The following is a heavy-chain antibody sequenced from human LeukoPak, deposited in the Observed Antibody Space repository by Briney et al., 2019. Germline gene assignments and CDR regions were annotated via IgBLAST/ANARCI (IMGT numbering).Heavy chain of an antibody. Sequence: GGSLRLSCAASGFTFSSYSMNWVRQAPGKGLEWVSSISSSSSYIYYADSVKGRFTISRDNAKNSLYLQMNSLRAEDTALYYCARAPPQWELRAGYLGAFDIWGQGTMVTVSS. CDR2: ISSSSSYI. D-gene: IGHD1-26*01. CDR1: GFTFSSYS. CDR3: ARAPPQWELRAGYLGAFDI. J-gene: IGHJ3*02. V-gene: IGHV3-21*04.